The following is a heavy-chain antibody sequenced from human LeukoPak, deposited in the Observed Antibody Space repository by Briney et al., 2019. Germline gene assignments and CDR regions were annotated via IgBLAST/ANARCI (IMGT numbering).Heavy chain of an antibody. J-gene: IGHJ4*02. CDR2: INPNSGGT. D-gene: IGHD3-10*01. CDR3: ASPYGSGSYYWVHY. V-gene: IGHV1-2*02. Sequence: ASVKLSCKASGYTFTGYYMHWVRQAPGQGLEWMGWINPNSGGTNYAQKFQGRVTMTRDTSISTAYMELSRLRSDDTAVYYCASPYGSGSYYWVHYWGQGTLVTVSS. CDR1: GYTFTGYY.